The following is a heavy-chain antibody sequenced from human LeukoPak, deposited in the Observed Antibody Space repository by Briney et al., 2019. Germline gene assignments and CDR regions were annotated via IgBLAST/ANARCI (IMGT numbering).Heavy chain of an antibody. CDR3: ATDKGVHSIAAFDY. D-gene: IGHD6-6*01. J-gene: IGHJ4*02. V-gene: IGHV1-24*01. CDR2: FDPEDGET. CDR1: GYTLTELS. Sequence: APVKVSCKVSGYTLTELSMHWVRQAPGKGLEWMGGFDPEDGETIYAQKFQGRVTMTEDTSTDTAYMELSSLRSEDTAVYYCATDKGVHSIAAFDYWGQGTLVTVSS.